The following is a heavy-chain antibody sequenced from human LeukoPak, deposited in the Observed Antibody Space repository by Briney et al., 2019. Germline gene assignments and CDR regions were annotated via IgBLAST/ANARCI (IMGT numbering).Heavy chain of an antibody. CDR2: ISAYNGNT. CDR1: GYTFTSYG. V-gene: IGHV1-18*01. CDR3: ARLSLFLDFVGVPAARDYYYGMDV. Sequence: ASVKVSCKASGYTFTSYGISWVRQAPGQGLEWMGWISAYNGNTNYAQKLQGRVNMTTDTSTSTAYMELRSLRSDDPAVYYCARLSLFLDFVGVPAARDYYYGMDVWGQGTTVTVSS. D-gene: IGHD2-2*03. J-gene: IGHJ6*02.